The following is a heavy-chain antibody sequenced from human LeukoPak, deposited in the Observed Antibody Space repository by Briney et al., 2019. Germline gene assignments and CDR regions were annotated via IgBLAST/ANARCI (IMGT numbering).Heavy chain of an antibody. CDR3: ARDSMVRGVIGY. D-gene: IGHD3-10*01. V-gene: IGHV4-34*01. CDR2: INHSGST. CDR1: GGSFSGYY. J-gene: IGHJ4*02. Sequence: SETLSLTCAVYGGSFSGYYWSWLRQPPGKGLEWIGEINHSGSTNYNPSLKSRVTISVDTSKNQFSLKLSSVTAADTAVYYCARDSMVRGVIGYWGQGTLVTVSS.